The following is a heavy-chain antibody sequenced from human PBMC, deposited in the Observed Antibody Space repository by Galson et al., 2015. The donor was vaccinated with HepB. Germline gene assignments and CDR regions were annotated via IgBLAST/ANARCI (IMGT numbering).Heavy chain of an antibody. J-gene: IGHJ5*02. CDR3: ARGNSPYDFWSGYYA. CDR2: INPNSGGT. Sequence: SVKVSCKASGYTFTGYYMHWVRQAPGQGLEWMGWINPNSGGTNYAQKFQGWVTMTRDTSISTAYMELSRLRSDDTAVYYCARGNSPYDFWSGYYAWGQGTLVTVSS. V-gene: IGHV1-2*04. D-gene: IGHD3-3*01. CDR1: GYTFTGYY.